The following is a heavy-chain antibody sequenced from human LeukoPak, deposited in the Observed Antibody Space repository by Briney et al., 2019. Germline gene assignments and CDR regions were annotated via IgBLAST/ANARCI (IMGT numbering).Heavy chain of an antibody. CDR2: ISRTSSVI. V-gene: IGHV3-48*01. J-gene: IGHJ4*02. CDR1: GFSFDVFA. CDR3: ARDGINWADY. D-gene: IGHD3-16*01. Sequence: AGGSLRLSRAASGFSFDVFAMNWVRQTPGNGLEWVSYISRTSSVILYSESVKGRFTVSRDNAKNSLYLEMNSLRVNDSALYYCARDGINWADYWGQGTLVTVSS.